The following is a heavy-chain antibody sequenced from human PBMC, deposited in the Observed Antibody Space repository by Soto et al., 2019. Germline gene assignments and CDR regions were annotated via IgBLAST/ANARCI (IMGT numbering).Heavy chain of an antibody. CDR1: GFTFSSYA. D-gene: IGHD6-6*01. J-gene: IGHJ4*02. CDR2: TSYDGSNK. V-gene: IGHV3-30-3*01. CDR3: ARDTLYSISDHSAFDY. Sequence: GGSLRLSCAVSGFTFSSYAMHWVRQAPGKGLEWVAVTSYDGSNKDYADSVKGRFTISRDNSKNTLFLQMNSLRVEDTAVYYCARDTLYSISDHSAFDYWGQGTLVTVSS.